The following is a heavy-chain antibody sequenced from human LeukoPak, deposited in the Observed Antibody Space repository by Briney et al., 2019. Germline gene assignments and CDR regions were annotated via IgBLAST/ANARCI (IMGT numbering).Heavy chain of an antibody. D-gene: IGHD3-22*01. V-gene: IGHV4-39*07. J-gene: IGHJ4*02. CDR2: IYYSGST. Sequence: SETLSLTCTVSGGSISSSSYYWGWIRQPPGKGLEWIGSIYYSGSTYYNPSLKSRVTISVDTSKNQFSLKLSSVTAADTAVYYCARLNPMYYYDSNSLPQGYWGQGTLVTVSS. CDR1: GGSISSSSYY. CDR3: ARLNPMYYYDSNSLPQGY.